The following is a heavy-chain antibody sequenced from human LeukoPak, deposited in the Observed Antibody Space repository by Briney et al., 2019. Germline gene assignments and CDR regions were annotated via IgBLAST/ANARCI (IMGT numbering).Heavy chain of an antibody. CDR3: ARRRRCSSTSCYEGGDWFDP. CDR1: GGSISSSSYY. Sequence: SETLSLTCTVSGGSISSSSYYWGWIRQPPGKGLEWIVSIYYSGSTYYNPSLKSRVTISVDTSKNQFSLKLSSVTAADTAVYYCARRRRCSSTSCYEGGDWFDPWGQGTLVTVSS. CDR2: IYYSGST. D-gene: IGHD2-2*01. V-gene: IGHV4-39*01. J-gene: IGHJ5*02.